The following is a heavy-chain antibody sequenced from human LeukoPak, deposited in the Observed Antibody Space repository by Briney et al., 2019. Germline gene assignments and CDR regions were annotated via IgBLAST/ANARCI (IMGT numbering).Heavy chain of an antibody. CDR1: GFTLSGSW. Sequence: GGSLRLSCEVSGFTLSGSWMHWVRQAPGKELEWVSRINTDGSSITYADSVRGRFTISKDNAKNTLYLQMDSLRAEDTAVYFCARPVLGYFDYWGQGTLVTVSS. CDR3: ARPVLGYFDY. D-gene: IGHD3-16*01. J-gene: IGHJ4*02. CDR2: INTDGSSI. V-gene: IGHV3-74*01.